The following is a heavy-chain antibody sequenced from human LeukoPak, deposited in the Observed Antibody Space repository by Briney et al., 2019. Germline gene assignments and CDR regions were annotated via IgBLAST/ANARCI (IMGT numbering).Heavy chain of an antibody. CDR3: ARDHSSSRYYGAFDI. Sequence: ASVKVSCKASGYTFTSYGISWVRQAPGQGLEWMGWISAYNGNTNYAQKLQGRVTMTTDTSTSTAYTELRSLRSDDTAVYYCARDHSSSRYYGAFDIWGQGTMVTVSS. CDR2: ISAYNGNT. CDR1: GYTFTSYG. D-gene: IGHD6-13*01. J-gene: IGHJ3*02. V-gene: IGHV1-18*01.